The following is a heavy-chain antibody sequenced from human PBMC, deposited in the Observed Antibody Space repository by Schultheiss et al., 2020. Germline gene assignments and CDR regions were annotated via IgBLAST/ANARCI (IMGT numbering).Heavy chain of an antibody. J-gene: IGHJ4*02. CDR3: AKDPTYYYDSSGYPSDY. CDR2: ISGSGGST. Sequence: GGSLRLSCAASGFTFSSYAMSWVRQAPGKGLEWVSAISGSGGSTYYADSVKGRFTISRDNSKNTRNLQMNSLRAEDTAVYYCAKDPTYYYDSSGYPSDYWGQETLVTVSS. D-gene: IGHD3-22*01. V-gene: IGHV3-23*01. CDR1: GFTFSSYA.